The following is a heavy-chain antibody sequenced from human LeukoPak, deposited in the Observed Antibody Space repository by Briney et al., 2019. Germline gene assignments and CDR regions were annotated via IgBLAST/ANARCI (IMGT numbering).Heavy chain of an antibody. V-gene: IGHV3-9*01. D-gene: IGHD3-22*01. CDR1: GFTFDDYA. CDR2: ISWNSGSI. CDR3: AKAETGYYYVIGYFQH. Sequence: PGRSLRLSCAASGFTFDDYAMPWVRQAPGKGLEWVSGISWNSGSIGYADSVKGRFTISRDNAKNSLYLQMNSLRAEDTALYYCAKAETGYYYVIGYFQHWGQGTLVTVSS. J-gene: IGHJ1*01.